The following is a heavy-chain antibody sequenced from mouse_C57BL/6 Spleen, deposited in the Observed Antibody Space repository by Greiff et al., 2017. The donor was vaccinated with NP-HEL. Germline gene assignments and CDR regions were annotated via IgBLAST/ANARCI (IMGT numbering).Heavy chain of an antibody. J-gene: IGHJ1*03. CDR2: INYDGSST. D-gene: IGHD1-1*01. CDR1: GFTFSDYY. CDR3: ARFYGGYFDV. Sequence: DVKLVESEGGLVQPGSSMKLSCTASGFTFSDYYMAWVRQVPEKGLEWVANINYDGSSTYYLDSLKSRFIISRDNAKNILYLQMSSLKSEDTATYYCARFYGGYFDVWGTGTTVTVSS. V-gene: IGHV5-16*01.